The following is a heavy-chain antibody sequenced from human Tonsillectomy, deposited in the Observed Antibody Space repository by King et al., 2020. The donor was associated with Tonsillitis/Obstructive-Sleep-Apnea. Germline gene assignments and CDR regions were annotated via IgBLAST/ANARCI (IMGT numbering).Heavy chain of an antibody. D-gene: IGHD3-3*01. CDR1: GFTFSSYA. CDR3: AKAPHYDFWSGYPSYYFDY. J-gene: IGHJ4*02. Sequence: VQLVESGGGLVQPGGSLRLSCAASGFTFSSYAMSWVRQAPGKGLEWVSAISGSGGSTYYADSVKGRFTISRDNSKNTLDLQMNSLRAEDTAVYYCAKAPHYDFWSGYPSYYFDYWGQXTXVTVSS. CDR2: ISGSGGST. V-gene: IGHV3-23*04.